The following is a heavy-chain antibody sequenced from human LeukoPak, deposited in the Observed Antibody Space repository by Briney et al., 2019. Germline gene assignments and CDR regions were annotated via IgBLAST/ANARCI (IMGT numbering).Heavy chain of an antibody. CDR2: IDPSAGST. V-gene: IGHV1-46*01. J-gene: IGHJ4*02. D-gene: IGHD3-3*01. CDR1: GYTFTNYY. Sequence: ASVKVSCKASGYTFTNYYMHWVRQAPGQGLEWMGVIDPSAGSTTYAQKFQGRVTMTRDTATSTVYMELSSLRFEDTTVYYCARGKSAYDFRTFLYWGQGTLVTVSS. CDR3: ARGKSAYDFRTFLY.